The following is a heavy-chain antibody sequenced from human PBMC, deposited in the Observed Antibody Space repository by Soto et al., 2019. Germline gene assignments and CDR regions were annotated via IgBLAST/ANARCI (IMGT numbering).Heavy chain of an antibody. Sequence: GGSLRLSCVASGFPFSSYSISWVRQTPWKGLEWVSGISGSGGRTYYADSVKGRFTISRDNSNNTLSLQMHILRVEDTAVYFCAKGGYYSLFDSLGQGKMLAVSS. D-gene: IGHD3-16*01. CDR1: GFPFSSYS. J-gene: IGHJ3*02. V-gene: IGHV3-23*01. CDR3: AKGGYYSLFDS. CDR2: ISGSGGRT.